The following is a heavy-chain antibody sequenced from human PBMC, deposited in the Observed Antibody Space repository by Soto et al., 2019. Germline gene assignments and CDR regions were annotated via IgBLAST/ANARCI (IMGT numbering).Heavy chain of an antibody. CDR2: ISSTTNYI. V-gene: IGHV3-21*06. CDR3: ARESEDLTSNFDY. J-gene: IGHJ4*02. Sequence: LRLSCAASGSTFTRYSMNWVRQAPGKGLEWVSSISSTTNYIYYGDSMKGRFTISRDNAKNSLYLEMNSLRAEDTAVYYCARESEDLTSNFDYWGQGTLVTVSS. CDR1: GSTFTRYS.